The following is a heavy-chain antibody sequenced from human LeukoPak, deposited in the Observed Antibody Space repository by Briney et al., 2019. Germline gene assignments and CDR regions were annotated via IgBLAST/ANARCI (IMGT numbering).Heavy chain of an antibody. CDR2: IWYDGSNK. CDR1: GFTFSSYG. Sequence: GGSLRLSCAASGFTFSSYGMHWVRQAPGKGLEWVTVIWYDGSNKYYADSVKGRFTISRDNSKNTLYPQMNSLRAEDTAVYYCARAQAYYDYVWGSYRPHYYFDYWGQGTLVTVSP. V-gene: IGHV3-33*01. CDR3: ARAQAYYDYVWGSYRPHYYFDY. J-gene: IGHJ4*02. D-gene: IGHD3-16*02.